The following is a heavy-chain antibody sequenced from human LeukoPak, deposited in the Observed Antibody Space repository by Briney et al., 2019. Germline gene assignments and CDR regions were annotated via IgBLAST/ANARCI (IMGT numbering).Heavy chain of an antibody. V-gene: IGHV3-30*03. CDR1: GFTFSRHG. D-gene: IGHD3-16*01. J-gene: IGHJ5*02. CDR2: ISYDGSNT. CDR3: ARFTPQGYGWGGYNRFDP. Sequence: PGGSLRLSCAASGFTFSRHGMHWVRQAPGKGLEWVTIISYDGSNTYYADSVKGRFTISRDNSKNTLYLQMNSLRAEDTAVYYCARFTPQGYGWGGYNRFDPWGQGTLVTVSS.